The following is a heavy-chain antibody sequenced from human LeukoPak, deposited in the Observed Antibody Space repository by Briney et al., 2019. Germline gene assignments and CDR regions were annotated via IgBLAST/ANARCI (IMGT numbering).Heavy chain of an antibody. CDR3: AKDPFHYDILTGYQI. J-gene: IGHJ4*02. CDR1: GFTFSSYA. D-gene: IGHD3-9*01. Sequence: PGGSLRLSCAASGFTFSSYAMNWVRQAPGKGLEWVSSISGSGGSTYYADSVKGRFTISRDNSKNTLYLQMNSLRAEDTAVYYCAKDPFHYDILTGYQIWGQGTLVTVSS. CDR2: ISGSGGST. V-gene: IGHV3-23*01.